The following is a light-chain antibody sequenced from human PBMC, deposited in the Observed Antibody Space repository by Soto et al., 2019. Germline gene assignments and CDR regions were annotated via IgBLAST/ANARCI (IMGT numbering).Light chain of an antibody. CDR3: QKYNSALGT. Sequence: DIQMTQSPSSLSASVGDRVTITCRASQGISNYLAWYQQKPGKVPKLLSYAASTLQSGVPSRFSGSGSGTDFTLTISSLQPEDVTTYYCQKYNSALGTFGQGTKVDIK. CDR1: QGISNY. CDR2: AAS. V-gene: IGKV1-27*01. J-gene: IGKJ1*01.